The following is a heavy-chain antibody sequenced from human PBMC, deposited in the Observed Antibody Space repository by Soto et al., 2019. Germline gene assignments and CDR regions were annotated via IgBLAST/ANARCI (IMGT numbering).Heavy chain of an antibody. D-gene: IGHD3-10*01. V-gene: IGHV2-26*01. CDR1: GFSLSNARMG. Sequence: QVALKDSGPVLVKPTETLTLTCTVSGFSLSNARMGVSWIRQPPGKALEWLAHIFSNDEKSYSTSLKSRLTISKDTSKSQVVLTMTNMDPVDTATYYCARIKLVRGVITDAFDIWGQGTMVTVSS. CDR3: ARIKLVRGVITDAFDI. J-gene: IGHJ3*02. CDR2: IFSNDEK.